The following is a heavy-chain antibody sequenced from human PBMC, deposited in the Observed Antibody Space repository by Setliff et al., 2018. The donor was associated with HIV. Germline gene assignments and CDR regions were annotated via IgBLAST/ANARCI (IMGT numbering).Heavy chain of an antibody. V-gene: IGHV5-51*01. CDR2: IYPGDSDT. Sequence: GESPKISCKGSGYSFTSYWIGWVRQVPGKGLEWMGIIYPGDSDTRYSPSFQGQVTISADKSISTAYLQWSSLKASDTAMYYCARLSGNYYGSGSYYNRVSYFDYWGQGTLVTAPQ. J-gene: IGHJ4*02. D-gene: IGHD3-10*01. CDR3: ARLSGNYYGSGSYYNRVSYFDY. CDR1: GYSFTSYW.